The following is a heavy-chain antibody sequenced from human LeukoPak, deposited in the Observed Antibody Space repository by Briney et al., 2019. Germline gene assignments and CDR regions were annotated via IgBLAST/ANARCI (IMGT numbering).Heavy chain of an antibody. V-gene: IGHV4-34*01. CDR1: GGSFSGYY. D-gene: IGHD6-19*01. J-gene: IGHJ4*02. CDR2: INHSGST. CDR3: ARDSKYSSGWFRGLSYFDY. Sequence: SETLSLTCAVYGGSFSGYYWSWIRQPPGKGLEWIGEINHSGSTNYNPSLKSRVTISVDTSKNQFSLKLSSVTAADTAVYYCARDSKYSSGWFRGLSYFDYWGQGTPVTVSS.